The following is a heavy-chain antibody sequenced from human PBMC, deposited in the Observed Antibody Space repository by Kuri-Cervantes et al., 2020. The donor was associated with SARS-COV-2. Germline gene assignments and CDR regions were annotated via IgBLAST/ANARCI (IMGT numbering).Heavy chain of an antibody. J-gene: IGHJ4*02. V-gene: IGHV3-23*01. CDR2: ISGSGDST. D-gene: IGHD1-26*01. CDR3: ARDKKWELLLFLFDY. CDR1: GFTFSTYA. Sequence: GESLKISCAASGFTFSTYAMSWVRQAPGEGLEWVSGISGSGDSTYYADSVKGRFTVSRDNSKNTLYLQMNSLRAEDTAVYYCARDKKWELLLFLFDYWGQGTRVTCAS.